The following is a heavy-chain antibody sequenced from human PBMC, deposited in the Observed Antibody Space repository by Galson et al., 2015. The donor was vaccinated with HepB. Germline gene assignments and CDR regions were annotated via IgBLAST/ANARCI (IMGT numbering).Heavy chain of an antibody. CDR2: IDPNDSYT. D-gene: IGHD3-16*01. CDR3: ARHEPEARYDYIWGTYPFPPCIDF. V-gene: IGHV5-10-1*01. CDR1: GYNFTNSW. J-gene: IGHJ4*02. Sequence: QSGAEVKKPGESLRISCQGSGYNFTNSWISWVRQKPGKGLEWMGKIDPNDSYTKYNPSFPGHVTISVHQSISTAYLRWSSLQASDTAIYYCARHEPEARYDYIWGTYPFPPCIDFWGQGTLVTVSS.